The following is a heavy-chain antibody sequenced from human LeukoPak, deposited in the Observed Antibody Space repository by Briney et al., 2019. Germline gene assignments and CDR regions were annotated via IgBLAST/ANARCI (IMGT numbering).Heavy chain of an antibody. J-gene: IGHJ4*02. CDR3: ARGEDGTGDYRPAYFDS. D-gene: IGHD4-17*01. CDR1: GGSFSDYF. V-gene: IGHV4-34*01. CDR2: INHGGGT. Sequence: SETLSLTCAVYGGSFSDYFWNWIRQTPGKGLEWIGEINHGGGTNYNPSLKSRATISVDTSKKQFSLNLTSVTAADTAVYYCARGEDGTGDYRPAYFDSWGQGTLVTVSS.